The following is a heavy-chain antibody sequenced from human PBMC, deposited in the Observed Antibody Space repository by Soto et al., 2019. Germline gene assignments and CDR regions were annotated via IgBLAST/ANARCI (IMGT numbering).Heavy chain of an antibody. D-gene: IGHD3-16*01. CDR3: ARDTTTTGGIDS. V-gene: IGHV3-33*01. J-gene: IGHJ4*02. CDR1: GFTFSTYG. CDR2: ISYDGSEK. Sequence: QVQLVESGGGVVQPGRSLRLSCAASGFTFSTYGMHWVRRAPGKGLEWVAVISYDGSEKYYADSVKGRFTISRDNSESTLYLQMNSLTAEDTAVYYCARDTTTTGGIDSWGQGTRVTVSS.